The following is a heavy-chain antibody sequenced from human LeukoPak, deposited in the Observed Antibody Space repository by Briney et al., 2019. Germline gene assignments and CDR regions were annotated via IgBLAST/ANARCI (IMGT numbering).Heavy chain of an antibody. V-gene: IGHV3-21*01. CDR3: ARVFEYDSSGYYGY. CDR2: ISGSGGST. CDR1: GFTFSSYG. D-gene: IGHD3-22*01. J-gene: IGHJ4*02. Sequence: GGSLRLSCAASGFTFSSYGMNWVRQAPGKGLEWVSGISGSGGSTHYADSVKGRFTISRDNAKNSLYLQMNSLRAEDTAVYYCARVFEYDSSGYYGYWGQGTLVTVSS.